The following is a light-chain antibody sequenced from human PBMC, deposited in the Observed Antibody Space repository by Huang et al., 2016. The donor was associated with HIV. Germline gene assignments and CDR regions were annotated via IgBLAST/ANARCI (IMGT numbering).Light chain of an antibody. J-gene: IGKJ4*01. CDR2: DAS. V-gene: IGKV1-33*01. CDR3: QQYDNLPLT. CDR1: HDITNS. Sequence: DIQMTQSPSSLSASVGDRVTITCQASHDITNSLNWYQQKPGKAPKLRIYDASNLQTGVPSRFSGSGSGTDFTFTISSLQPEDIATYYCQQYDNLPLTFGGGTKVEIK.